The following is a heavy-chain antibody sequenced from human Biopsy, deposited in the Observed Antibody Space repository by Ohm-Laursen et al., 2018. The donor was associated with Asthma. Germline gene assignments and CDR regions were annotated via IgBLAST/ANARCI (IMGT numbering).Heavy chain of an antibody. V-gene: IGHV1-69*01. CDR1: GGTFNTYV. D-gene: IGHD2-2*01. J-gene: IGHJ4*02. Sequence: SPVKVPCKSLGGTFNTYVIGWVRQAPGQGLEWMGGINSVFGTTTYPQKFQDRVTITADDSTSTVYMELSSLRSEDTAVYYCARKAGSCISRTCYSLDFWGQGTLVTVSS. CDR2: INSVFGTT. CDR3: ARKAGSCISRTCYSLDF.